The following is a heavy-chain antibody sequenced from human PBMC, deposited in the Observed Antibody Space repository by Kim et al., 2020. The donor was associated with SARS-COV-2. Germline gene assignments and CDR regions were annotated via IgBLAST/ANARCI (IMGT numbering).Heavy chain of an antibody. J-gene: IGHJ6*02. CDR2: TYYRSKWYN. V-gene: IGHV6-1*01. D-gene: IGHD6-13*01. Sequence: SQTLSLTCAISGDSVSSNSAAWNWIRQSPSRGLEWLGGTYYRSKWYNDYAVSVKSRITINPDTSKNQFSLQLNSVTPEDTAVYYCAREREGSYSSSWIYYYYYGMDVWGQGTTVTVSS. CDR1: GDSVSSNSAA. CDR3: AREREGSYSSSWIYYYYYGMDV.